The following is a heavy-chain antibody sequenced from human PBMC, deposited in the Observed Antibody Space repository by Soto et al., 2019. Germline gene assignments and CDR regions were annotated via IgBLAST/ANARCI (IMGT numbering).Heavy chain of an antibody. J-gene: IGHJ4*02. D-gene: IGHD3-22*01. CDR2: SIHGGTT. CDR1: GGSFSGYY. V-gene: IGHV4-34*12. Sequence: QVQLQQWGAGLLKPSETLSLPGAFYGGSFSGYYWGWFRQPPGRGREGVGESIHGGTTNYNPSLKRRVTISVDTSKNQFSLKLSSVTAADTAVYYCARVRPLYYYDSSGYLSYHFDYWGQGTLVTVSS. CDR3: ARVRPLYYYDSSGYLSYHFDY.